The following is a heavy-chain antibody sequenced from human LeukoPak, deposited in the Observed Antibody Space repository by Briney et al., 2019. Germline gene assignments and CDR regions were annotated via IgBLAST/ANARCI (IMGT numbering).Heavy chain of an antibody. V-gene: IGHV4-59*01. CDR1: GGSISSYY. Sequence: SETLSLTCTVSGGSISSYYWSWIRQPPGKGLEWSGYIYYSGSTNYNPSLKSRVTISVDTSKNQFSLKLSSVTAAGTAVYYCARERSSGHGNYYYYGMDVWGQGTTVTVSS. CDR3: ARERSSGHGNYYYYGMDV. CDR2: IYYSGST. D-gene: IGHD6-19*01. J-gene: IGHJ6*02.